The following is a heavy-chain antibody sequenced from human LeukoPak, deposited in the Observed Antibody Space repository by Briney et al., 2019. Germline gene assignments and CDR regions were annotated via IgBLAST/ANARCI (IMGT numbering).Heavy chain of an antibody. CDR3: ARGVPYASWSGPHYSDY. J-gene: IGHJ4*02. CDR2: ISSTSGNI. Sequence: GGSLRLSCGASGFTFDNYNMNWVRQAPGKGLEWVASISSTSGNIFHADSVKGRFTISRDNAKQSLYLQMNSLRAEDTAVYYCARGVPYASWSGPHYSDYWGQGTLVTVSS. D-gene: IGHD3-3*01. V-gene: IGHV3-21*01. CDR1: GFTFDNYN.